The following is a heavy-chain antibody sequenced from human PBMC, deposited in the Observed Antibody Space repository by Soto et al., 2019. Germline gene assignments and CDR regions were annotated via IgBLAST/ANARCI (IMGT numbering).Heavy chain of an antibody. D-gene: IGHD6-13*01. CDR1: GFTFSSYW. CDR3: ARARSSSTNYYYYYMDV. Sequence: GGSLRLSCAASGFTFSSYWMSWVRQAPGKGLEWVANIKQDGSEKYYVDSVKGRFTISRDNAKNSLYLQMNSLRAEDMAVYYCARARSSSTNYYYYYMDVWGKGTTVTVSS. CDR2: IKQDGSEK. V-gene: IGHV3-7*01. J-gene: IGHJ6*03.